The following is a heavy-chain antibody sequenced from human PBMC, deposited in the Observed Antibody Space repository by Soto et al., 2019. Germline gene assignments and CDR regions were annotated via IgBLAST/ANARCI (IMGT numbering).Heavy chain of an antibody. V-gene: IGHV4-59*01. CDR3: AGRYYDSSGYRH. Sequence: PSETLSLTCTVSGGSISSYYWSWIRQPPGKGLEWIGYIYYGGNTNYNPSLKSRVTISVDTSKNQFSLKLSSVTAADTAVYYCAGRYYDSSGYRHWGQGTLVTVSS. CDR2: IYYGGNT. D-gene: IGHD3-22*01. CDR1: GGSISSYY. J-gene: IGHJ4*02.